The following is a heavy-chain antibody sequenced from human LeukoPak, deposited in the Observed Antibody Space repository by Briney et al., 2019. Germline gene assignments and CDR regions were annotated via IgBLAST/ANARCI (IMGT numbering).Heavy chain of an antibody. V-gene: IGHV1-58*02. CDR2: IVVGSGNT. D-gene: IGHD3-22*01. CDR3: AAMSDYYYDSRGYSA. J-gene: IGHJ5*02. Sequence: ASVKVSCKASGFTFTSSAMQWVRQARGQRLEWIGWIVVGSGNTNYAQKFQERVTITRDMSASTAYMELSSLRSEETAVYYCAAMSDYYYDSRGYSAWGQGTLVTVSS. CDR1: GFTFTSSA.